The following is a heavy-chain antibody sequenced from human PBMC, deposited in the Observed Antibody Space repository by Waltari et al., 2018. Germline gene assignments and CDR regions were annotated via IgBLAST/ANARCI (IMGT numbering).Heavy chain of an antibody. Sequence: EVQLVESGGGVVQPGGSLRLSCAAAGVTFSSYEMNWVRQAPGKGLEWVSYISSSGSTIYYADSVKGRFTISRDNAKNSLYLQMNSLRAEDTAVYYCARPPGWYYGMDVWGQGTTVTVSS. CDR2: ISSSGSTI. CDR1: GVTFSSYE. CDR3: ARPPGWYYGMDV. J-gene: IGHJ6*02. V-gene: IGHV3-48*03.